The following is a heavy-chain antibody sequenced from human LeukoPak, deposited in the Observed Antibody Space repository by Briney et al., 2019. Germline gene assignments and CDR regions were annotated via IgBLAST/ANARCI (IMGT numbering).Heavy chain of an antibody. Sequence: SETLSLTCIVSGGSISSDSHYWSWIRLPAGKGVKWIGHIYTSGTTNFNPSLKSRVTMSVDTSKNQFSLNLSSVTAADTAVYYCARVYYSRFDPWGQGTLVTVSS. V-gene: IGHV4-61*09. CDR3: ARVYYSRFDP. J-gene: IGHJ5*02. CDR2: IYTSGTT. CDR1: GGSISSDSHY. D-gene: IGHD3-10*01.